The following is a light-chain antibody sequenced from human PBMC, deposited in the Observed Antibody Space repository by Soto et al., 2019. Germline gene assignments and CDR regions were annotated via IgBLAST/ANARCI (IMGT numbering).Light chain of an antibody. CDR2: DAS. CDR1: QSVGTD. V-gene: IGKV3-11*01. CDR3: HHRGPWRAT. J-gene: IGKJ1*01. Sequence: EIVLTQSPATLSLSPGERATLSCRASQSVGTDLAWYQQKPGQVPRLIIHDASTRATGIPARFSGSASGTDLTLTISGLQPEDFALYYCHHRGPWRATFGRGTKVEVK.